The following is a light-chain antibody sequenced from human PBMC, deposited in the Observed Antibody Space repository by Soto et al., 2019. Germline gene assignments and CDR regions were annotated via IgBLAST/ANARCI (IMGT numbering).Light chain of an antibody. CDR2: DVN. V-gene: IGLV2-18*02. CDR1: SSDVGSYNR. J-gene: IGLJ1*01. Sequence: QSALTQPASGSGSPGQSIAVSCTGTSSDVGSYNRVSWYQQPPGTAPKLIIYDVNNRPLGVPDRFFGSKSGNTATLTISGLQAEDEADYYCCSYTTRTTYVFGTGTKVTVL. CDR3: CSYTTRTTYV.